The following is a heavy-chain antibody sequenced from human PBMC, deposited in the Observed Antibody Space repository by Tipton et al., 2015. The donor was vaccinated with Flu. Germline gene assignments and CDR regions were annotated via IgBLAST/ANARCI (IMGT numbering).Heavy chain of an antibody. CDR1: GFTFGGSI. V-gene: IGHV3-73*01. Sequence: SLRLSCPAAGFTFGGSIIHWVRQASGKGLEWVGRIRTKADRYATVYAPSVEGRVTISREDSKNTTYLHLNSLKTEDTAVYYCARGYSFGLNFDLWGRGTPVTVSS. D-gene: IGHD5-18*01. J-gene: IGHJ2*01. CDR2: IRTKADRYAT. CDR3: ARGYSFGLNFDL.